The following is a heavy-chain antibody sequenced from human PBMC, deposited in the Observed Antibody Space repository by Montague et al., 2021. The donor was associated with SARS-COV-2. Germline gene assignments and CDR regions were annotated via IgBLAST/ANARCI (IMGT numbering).Heavy chain of an antibody. D-gene: IGHD3-9*01. J-gene: IGHJ3*02. Sequence: SVKVSCKVSGYTLTELSMHWARQAPGKGFEWMGGFDPEDGETIYAQKFQGRVTMTEDTSTDTAYMELSSLRSEDTAVYYCATSTPHVLRYFDWLYAFDIWGQGTMVTVSS. CDR1: GYTLTELS. CDR3: ATSTPHVLRYFDWLYAFDI. CDR2: FDPEDGET. V-gene: IGHV1-24*01.